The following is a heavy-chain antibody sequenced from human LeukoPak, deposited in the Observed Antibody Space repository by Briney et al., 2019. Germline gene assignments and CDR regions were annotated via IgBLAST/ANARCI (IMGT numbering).Heavy chain of an antibody. D-gene: IGHD1-26*01. CDR1: GYTFTSYG. Sequence: ASVKVSCKASGYTFTSYGISWVRQAPGQGLEWMGWISAYNGNTNYAQKLQGRVTMTTDTSTSTAYMELRCLRSDDTAVYYCARGEGIVGATTLAYWGQGTLVTVSS. CDR2: ISAYNGNT. V-gene: IGHV1-18*01. CDR3: ARGEGIVGATTLAY. J-gene: IGHJ4*02.